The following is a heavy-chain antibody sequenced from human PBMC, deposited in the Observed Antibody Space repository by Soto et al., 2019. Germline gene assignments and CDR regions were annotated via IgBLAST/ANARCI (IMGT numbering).Heavy chain of an antibody. V-gene: IGHV4-59*08. CDR3: ERQGKMAGTFREFEP. Sequence: GKGLEWIGYIYYSGSTNYNPSLKSRVTISVDTSKNQFSLKLSSVTAADTAVYYFERQGKMAGTFREFEPRRHRTPVTGSS. CDR2: IYYSGST. D-gene: IGHD6-19*01. J-gene: IGHJ5*02.